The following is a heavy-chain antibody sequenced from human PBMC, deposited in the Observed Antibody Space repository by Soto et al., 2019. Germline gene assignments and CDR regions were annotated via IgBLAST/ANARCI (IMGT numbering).Heavy chain of an antibody. CDR1: GFSLSTTGVG. D-gene: IGHD3-10*01. V-gene: IGHV2-5*01. Sequence: SGPTLVNPTQTLTLTCTFSGFSLSTTGVGVSWIRQPPGKALEWLALIYWHDDKRYSPSLKSRLTITKDTSQNQVVLTMTNMDPADPATYYGAHRGGATVGLYYFDSWGQGGLVTVSS. CDR2: IYWHDDK. J-gene: IGHJ4*02. CDR3: AHRGGATVGLYYFDS.